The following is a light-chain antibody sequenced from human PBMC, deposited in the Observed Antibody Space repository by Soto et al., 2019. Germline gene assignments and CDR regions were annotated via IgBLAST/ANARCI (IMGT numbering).Light chain of an antibody. V-gene: IGKV3-20*01. CDR2: GAS. CDR1: QTISSDY. CDR3: HQYGSSPIT. Sequence: EIVLTQSPGTLSLSPGIRATLSCRASQTISSDYLAWYQQRPGQPPRLLIYGASSRATGIPDRFSGGGSGTDFTRTIRRLEPEDFAVYYCHQYGSSPITFGQGTRLEIK. J-gene: IGKJ5*01.